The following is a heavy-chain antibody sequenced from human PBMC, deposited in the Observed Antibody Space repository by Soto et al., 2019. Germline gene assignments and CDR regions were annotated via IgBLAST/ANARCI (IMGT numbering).Heavy chain of an antibody. V-gene: IGHV3-33*01. CDR2: IWYDGSKK. J-gene: IGHJ4*02. Sequence: GGSLRLSCAASGFTFSSYGMHWVRQAPGKGLEWVAVIWYDGSKKYYADSVKGRFTISRDNSKNTLYLQMNSLRAEDTAVYYCARDFCGGDCYHFDYWGQGTLVTVSS. CDR1: GFTFSSYG. CDR3: ARDFCGGDCYHFDY. D-gene: IGHD2-21*02.